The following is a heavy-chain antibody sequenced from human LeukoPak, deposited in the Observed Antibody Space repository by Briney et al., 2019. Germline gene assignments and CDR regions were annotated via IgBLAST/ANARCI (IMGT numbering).Heavy chain of an antibody. CDR1: GLTVSSNY. J-gene: IGHJ2*01. CDR2: IYSGGRT. CDR3: ARDYSSGWLFDL. Sequence: GESLRLSCAASGLTVSSNYMSWVRQAPGKGLEWVSVIYSGGRTYYAESVKGRFTISRDNSKNTLYLQMNSLRAEDTAVYYCARDYSSGWLFDLWGRGTLVTVSS. V-gene: IGHV3-53*01. D-gene: IGHD6-19*01.